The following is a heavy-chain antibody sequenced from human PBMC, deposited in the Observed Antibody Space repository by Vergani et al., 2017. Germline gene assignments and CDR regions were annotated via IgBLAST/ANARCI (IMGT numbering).Heavy chain of an antibody. V-gene: IGHV4-61*02. D-gene: IGHD4-17*01. J-gene: IGHJ6*03. CDR2: IYTGGST. CDR3: PYGDWPYYMDV. CDR1: RGSISSGGYY. Sequence: QVQLQESGPGLVKPSQTLSLICTVSRGSISSGGYYWSWIRQPAGKALEWIGRIYTGGSTNFNPSLKSRVTISIDTSKNQFSLKLSSVTAADTAVYYCPYGDWPYYMDVWGKGTTVTVSS.